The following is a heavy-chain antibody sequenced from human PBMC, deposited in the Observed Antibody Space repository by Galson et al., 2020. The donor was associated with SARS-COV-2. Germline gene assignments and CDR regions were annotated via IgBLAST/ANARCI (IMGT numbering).Heavy chain of an antibody. CDR3: ARVDIVVVVAADSWYYFDY. J-gene: IGHJ4*02. CDR1: GYTFTSYG. Sequence: ASVKVSCKAFGYTFTSYGISWVRQAPGQGLEWMGWISAYNGNTNYAQKLQGRVTMTTDTSTSTAYMELRSLRSDDTAVYYCARVDIVVVVAADSWYYFDYWGQGTLVTVAS. D-gene: IGHD2-15*01. V-gene: IGHV1-18*01. CDR2: ISAYNGNT.